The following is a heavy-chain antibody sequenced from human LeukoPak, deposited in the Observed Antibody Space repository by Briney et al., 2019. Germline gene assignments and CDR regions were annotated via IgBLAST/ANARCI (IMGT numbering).Heavy chain of an antibody. D-gene: IGHD1-26*01. CDR2: IYHSGST. CDR1: GYSISSGYY. V-gene: IGHV4-38-2*02. Sequence: SETLSLTCAVSGYSISSGYYWGWIRQPPGKGLEWIGSIYHSGSTYYNPSLKSRVTISVDTSKNQFSLKLSSVTAADTAMYYCARDPLRGSYLFDYWGQGTLVTVSS. CDR3: ARDPLRGSYLFDY. J-gene: IGHJ4*02.